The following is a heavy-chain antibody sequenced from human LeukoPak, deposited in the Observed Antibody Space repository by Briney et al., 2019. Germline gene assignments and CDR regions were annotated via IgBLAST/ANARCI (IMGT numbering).Heavy chain of an antibody. Sequence: GGSLRLSCAASGFTFSSYAMSWVRQAPGKGLGWVSSISGSNDNTYYADSVKDRFTISRDNFKNTLSLQMNSLRAEDTAVYYCAKGRGTTVTSAANYWGQGTLVTVSS. V-gene: IGHV3-23*01. CDR3: AKGRGTTVTSAANY. D-gene: IGHD4-17*01. J-gene: IGHJ4*02. CDR1: GFTFSSYA. CDR2: ISGSNDNT.